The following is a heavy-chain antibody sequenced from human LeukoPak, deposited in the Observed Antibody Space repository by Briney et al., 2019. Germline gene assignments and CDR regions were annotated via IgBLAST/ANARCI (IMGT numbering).Heavy chain of an antibody. D-gene: IGHD3-10*01. V-gene: IGHV3-23*01. J-gene: IGHJ4*02. Sequence: GGSLRLSRAASGFIFKNYAMSWVRQAPGKGLEWVSTLSDSGPSTFYADSAKGRFTISRDNSKNTLYLQMNSLRGEDTALYYCVKSSHGSGTYYGGFDYWGQGTLVTVSS. CDR2: LSDSGPST. CDR3: VKSSHGSGTYYGGFDY. CDR1: GFIFKNYA.